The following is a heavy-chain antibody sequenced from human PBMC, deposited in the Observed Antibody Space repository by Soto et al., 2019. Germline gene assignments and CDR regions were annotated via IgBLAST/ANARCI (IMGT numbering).Heavy chain of an antibody. Sequence: SETLSLTCTVSGGSISSGGYYWSWIRPHPGKGLEWIGYIYYSGSTYYNPSLKSRVTISVDTSKNQFSLKLSSVTAADTAVYYCARSHSITMVRGVPQGPDNWFDPWGQGTTVTVSS. D-gene: IGHD3-10*01. J-gene: IGHJ5*01. CDR1: GGSISSGGYY. CDR2: IYYSGST. V-gene: IGHV4-31*03. CDR3: ARSHSITMVRGVPQGPDNWFDP.